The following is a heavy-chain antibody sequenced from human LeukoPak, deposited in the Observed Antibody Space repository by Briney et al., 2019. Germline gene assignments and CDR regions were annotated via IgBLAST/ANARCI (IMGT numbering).Heavy chain of an antibody. J-gene: IGHJ3*02. CDR3: ATDRGVVDRNDAFDI. CDR1: GFTFSSYS. CDR2: ISSSSSYI. Sequence: GGSLRLSCAASGFTFSSYSMNWVRQAPGKGLEWVSSISSSSSYIYYADSVKGRFTISRDNAKNSLYLQMNSLRADGTAVYYCATDRGVVDRNDAFDIWGQGKMVTVSS. V-gene: IGHV3-21*01.